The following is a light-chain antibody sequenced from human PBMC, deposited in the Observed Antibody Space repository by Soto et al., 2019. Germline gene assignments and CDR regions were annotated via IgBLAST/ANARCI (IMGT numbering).Light chain of an antibody. CDR2: GAS. CDR1: QGIRND. CDR3: LHDYNYPYT. V-gene: IGKV1-6*01. J-gene: IGKJ2*01. Sequence: IQMTPSPSPLSGSVGDRVTITFRASQGIRNDLGWYQQKSGRAPKLLIFGASTLQSGVPSRFSGSGSGTDFTLTISSLQPEDFATYYCLHDYNYPYTFGQGTKVDIK.